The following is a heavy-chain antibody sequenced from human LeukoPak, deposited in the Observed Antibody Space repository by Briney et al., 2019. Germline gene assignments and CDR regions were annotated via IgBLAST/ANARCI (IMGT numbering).Heavy chain of an antibody. J-gene: IGHJ4*02. Sequence: GGSLRLSCAASGFTFSNYAMSWGRQAPGKGLEWVSTITSGGRSTYYADSVKGRFTISRDNSENMLYLQLNSLRAEDTAVYYCAKERHYYDSSGYYYYFDYWGQGTLVTVSS. D-gene: IGHD3-22*01. CDR3: AKERHYYDSSGYYYYFDY. CDR2: ITSGGRST. CDR1: GFTFSNYA. V-gene: IGHV3-23*01.